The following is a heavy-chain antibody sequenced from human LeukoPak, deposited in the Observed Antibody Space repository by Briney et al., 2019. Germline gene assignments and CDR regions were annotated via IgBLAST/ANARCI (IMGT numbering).Heavy chain of an antibody. D-gene: IGHD3-16*01. CDR2: ISSGGDRT. J-gene: IGHJ4*02. Sequence: GGSLRLSCAATGFSFSSYALSWVRQAPGKGLEWVSAISSGGDRTYYADSVTGRFTISRDNSKDMLFLQMSSLRAEDAAMYYCTREAIATGYAYDWGQGTLVTVFS. CDR3: TREAIATGYAYD. V-gene: IGHV3-23*01. CDR1: GFSFSSYA.